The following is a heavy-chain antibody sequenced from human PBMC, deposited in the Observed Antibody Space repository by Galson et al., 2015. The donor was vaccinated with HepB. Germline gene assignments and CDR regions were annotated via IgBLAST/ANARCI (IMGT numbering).Heavy chain of an antibody. J-gene: IGHJ4*02. CDR3: AREAVDTAMVIDY. CDR2: IWYDGSNK. Sequence: SLRLSCAASGFTFSSYGMHWVRQAPGKGLEWVAVIWYDGSNKYYADSVKGRFTISRDNSKNTLYLQMNSLRAEDTAVYYCAREAVDTAMVIDYWGQGTLVTVSS. CDR1: GFTFSSYG. D-gene: IGHD5-18*01. V-gene: IGHV3-33*01.